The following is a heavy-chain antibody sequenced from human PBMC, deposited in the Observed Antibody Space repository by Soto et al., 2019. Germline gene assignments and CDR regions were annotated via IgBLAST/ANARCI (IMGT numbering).Heavy chain of an antibody. CDR1: GGSISSGGYY. Sequence: PSETLSLTCTVSGGSISSGGYYWSWIRQHPGKGLEWIGYIYYSGSTYYNPSLKSRVTISVDTSKNQFSLKLSPVTAADTAVYYCARGGYYYDSSGYYDYWGQGTLVTVSS. V-gene: IGHV4-31*03. CDR3: ARGGYYYDSSGYYDY. D-gene: IGHD3-22*01. J-gene: IGHJ4*02. CDR2: IYYSGST.